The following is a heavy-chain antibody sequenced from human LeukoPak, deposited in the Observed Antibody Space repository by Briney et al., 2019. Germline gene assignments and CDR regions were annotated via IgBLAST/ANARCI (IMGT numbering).Heavy chain of an antibody. Sequence: PGGSLRLSCAASGFTFDDYAMHWVRQAPGKGLEWVSGISWNSGSIGYADSVKGRFTISRDNAKNSLYLQMNSLRAEDTAVYYCARDGRTSIAAAVPYAEYFQHWGQGTLVTVSS. J-gene: IGHJ1*01. CDR2: ISWNSGSI. D-gene: IGHD6-13*01. V-gene: IGHV3-9*01. CDR3: ARDGRTSIAAAVPYAEYFQH. CDR1: GFTFDDYA.